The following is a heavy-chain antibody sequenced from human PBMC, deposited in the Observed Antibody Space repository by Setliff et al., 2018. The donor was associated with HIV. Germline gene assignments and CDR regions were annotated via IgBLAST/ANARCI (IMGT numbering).Heavy chain of an antibody. D-gene: IGHD2-15*01. CDR3: ARALGYCSGGSCSYNWFDP. CDR1: GYSISSGYY. Sequence: SETLSLTCAVSGYSISSGYYWGWIRQPPGKGLEWIGSIYHSGNIYYNPSLKSRVTISVDTSKNQFSLNLSSVTAADTAVYHCARALGYCSGGSCSYNWFDPWGQGTLVTVS. CDR2: IYHSGNI. J-gene: IGHJ5*02. V-gene: IGHV4-38-2*01.